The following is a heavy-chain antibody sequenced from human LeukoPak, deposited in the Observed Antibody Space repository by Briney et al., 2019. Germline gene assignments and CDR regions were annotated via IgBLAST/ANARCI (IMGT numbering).Heavy chain of an antibody. CDR2: ISSSGSTI. Sequence: GGSLRLSCAASGFSFSSYEMNWVRQAPGKGLEWVSYISSSGSTICYADSVKGRFSISRDNAKNSLYLQMNSLRVEDTAVYYCGRDRVDYWGQGTLVTVSS. V-gene: IGHV3-48*03. J-gene: IGHJ4*02. CDR1: GFSFSSYE. CDR3: GRDRVDY.